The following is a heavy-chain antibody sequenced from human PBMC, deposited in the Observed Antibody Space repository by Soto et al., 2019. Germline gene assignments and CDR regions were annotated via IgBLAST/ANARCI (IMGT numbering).Heavy chain of an antibody. Sequence: SGPTLVKPTQTLTLTCTFSGFSLSISGVGVGWIRQPPGKALECLALIYWDGDKRYSPSLQSRLSITKDTSKNQVVLTMTNMDPVDTATYYCAHIPSYYQYDWFDPWGQGTLVTVSS. D-gene: IGHD3-10*01. J-gene: IGHJ5*02. CDR3: AHIPSYYQYDWFDP. CDR2: IYWDGDK. V-gene: IGHV2-5*02. CDR1: GFSLSISGVG.